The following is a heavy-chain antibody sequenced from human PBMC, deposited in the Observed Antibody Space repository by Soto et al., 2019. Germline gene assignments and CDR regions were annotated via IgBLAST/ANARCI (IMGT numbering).Heavy chain of an antibody. CDR3: ARDNIAARPQNWFDP. J-gene: IGHJ5*02. V-gene: IGHV1-58*01. Sequence: SVKVSCKASTFTFTSSAVQWVRQARGQRLEWIGWIVVGSGNTKYAQNFQERVTITRDMSSGTAYLELSSLRSEDTAVYYCARDNIAARPQNWFDPWGQGTLVTVSS. CDR2: IVVGSGNT. CDR1: TFTFTSSA. D-gene: IGHD6-6*01.